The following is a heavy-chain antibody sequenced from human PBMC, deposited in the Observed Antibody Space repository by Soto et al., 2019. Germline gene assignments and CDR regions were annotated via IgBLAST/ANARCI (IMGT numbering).Heavy chain of an antibody. J-gene: IGHJ5*02. CDR3: ASSSGSWFDP. CDR1: GFTVSSNY. V-gene: IGHV3-53*01. CDR2: IYSGGST. Sequence: PGGSLRLSCAASGFTVSSNYMSWVRQAPGKGLEWVSVIYSGGSTYYADSVKGRLTISSDKSTNTLYLQMNSLRAAATAVDYCASSSGSWFDPWGQGTLVTVSS. D-gene: IGHD6-19*01.